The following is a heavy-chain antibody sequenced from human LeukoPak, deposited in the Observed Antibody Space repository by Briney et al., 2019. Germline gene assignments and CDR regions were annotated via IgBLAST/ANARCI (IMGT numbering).Heavy chain of an antibody. CDR1: GFTFSSYW. CDR2: IKQDGSDK. Sequence: GGSLSLSCAASGFTFSSYWMNWVRQAPGKGLEWVANIKQDGSDKYYVDSVEGRFTISRDNAKNSLYLQMNSLRAEDTAVYYCAREASDYYDSSGGFDYWGQGTLVTVSS. J-gene: IGHJ4*02. CDR3: AREASDYYDSSGGFDY. D-gene: IGHD3-22*01. V-gene: IGHV3-7*01.